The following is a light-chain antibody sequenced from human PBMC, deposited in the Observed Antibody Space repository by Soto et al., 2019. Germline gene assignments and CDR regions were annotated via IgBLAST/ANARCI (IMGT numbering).Light chain of an antibody. CDR3: ATWDGSLSVVL. CDR1: SSNIGDNF. CDR2: DNH. Sequence: QSVLTQPPSVSAAPGQRVTISCSGNSSNIGDNFVSWYQQLPETAPKLLIYDNHKRPSGIPDRFSGSKSGTSATLGITGLQTGDEADYYCATWDGSLSVVLFGGGTKVTVL. J-gene: IGLJ3*02. V-gene: IGLV1-51*01.